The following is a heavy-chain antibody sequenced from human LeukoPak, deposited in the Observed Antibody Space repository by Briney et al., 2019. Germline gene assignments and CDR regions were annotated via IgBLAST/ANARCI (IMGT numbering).Heavy chain of an antibody. CDR2: TYYSGST. CDR1: DGSSSSSS. D-gene: IGHD2-21*01. J-gene: IGHJ5*02. Sequence: SETLSLTCTVSDGSSSSSSWNWIRQPPEKGLEWIGSTYYSGSTKYNPSLESRVTISVDTSKNQISLKLRSVTAADTAIYYCARRQQTGGDNGLHNWFDPWGQGTLVTVSS. V-gene: IGHV4-59*08. CDR3: ARRQQTGGDNGLHNWFDP.